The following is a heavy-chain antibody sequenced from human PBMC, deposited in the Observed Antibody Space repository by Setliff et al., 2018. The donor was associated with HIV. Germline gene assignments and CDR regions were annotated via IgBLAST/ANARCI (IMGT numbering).Heavy chain of an antibody. CDR1: GFTFSSYS. Sequence: GESPKISCAASGFTFSSYSMNWVRQAPGKGLEWVSSISSNSSYIYYADSVKGRFTISRDNAKNSLYLQMNSLRAEDTAVYHCARVKPHLRRSGSYWIVDYWGQGTLVTVSS. CDR2: ISSNSSYI. J-gene: IGHJ4*02. D-gene: IGHD1-26*01. CDR3: ARVKPHLRRSGSYWIVDY. V-gene: IGHV3-21*01.